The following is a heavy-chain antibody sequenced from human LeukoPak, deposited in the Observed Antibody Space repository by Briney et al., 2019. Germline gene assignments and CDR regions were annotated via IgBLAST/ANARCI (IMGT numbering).Heavy chain of an antibody. CDR2: IYHSGST. Sequence: MTSETLFLTCAVSGYSISSGYYWGWIRQPPGKGLEWIGGIYHSGSTYYNPSLKSRVTISVDTSKNQFSLKLSSVTAADTAVYYCARGPYLWFGELLYWGQGTLVTVSS. J-gene: IGHJ4*02. CDR1: GYSISSGYY. D-gene: IGHD3-10*01. V-gene: IGHV4-38-2*01. CDR3: ARGPYLWFGELLY.